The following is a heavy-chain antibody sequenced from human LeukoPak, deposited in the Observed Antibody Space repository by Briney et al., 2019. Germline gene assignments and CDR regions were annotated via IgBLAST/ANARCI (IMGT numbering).Heavy chain of an antibody. D-gene: IGHD3-10*01. CDR3: AKEESITMVRGVIKNWFDP. V-gene: IGHV3-23*01. CDR2: ISGSGGST. J-gene: IGHJ5*02. Sequence: QAGGSLRLSCAASGFTFSSYAMSWVRQAPGKGLEWVSAISGSGGSTYYADSVKGRFTISRDNSKNTLYPQMNSLRAEDTAVYYCAKEESITMVRGVIKNWFDPWGQGTLVTVSS. CDR1: GFTFSSYA.